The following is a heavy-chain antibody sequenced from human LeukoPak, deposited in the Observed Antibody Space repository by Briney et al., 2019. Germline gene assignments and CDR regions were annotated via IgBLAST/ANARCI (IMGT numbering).Heavy chain of an antibody. CDR1: GGSFSGYY. Sequence: SETLSLTCAVYGGSFSGYYWSWIRQPPGKGLEWIGEINHSGSTNYNPSLKSRVTMSVDTAKNQFSLRLNSVTAADTAVYYCARGSREMSTIFDYWGQGTLVTVSS. J-gene: IGHJ4*02. CDR3: ARGSREMSTIFDY. V-gene: IGHV4-34*01. D-gene: IGHD5-24*01. CDR2: INHSGST.